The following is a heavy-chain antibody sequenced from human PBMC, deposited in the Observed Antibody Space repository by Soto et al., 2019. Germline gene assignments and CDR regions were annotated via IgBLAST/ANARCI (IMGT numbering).Heavy chain of an antibody. CDR3: ARVVRLGYCISTSCYGNWFDP. V-gene: IGHV4-39*07. CDR1: GGSISSSSYY. J-gene: IGHJ5*02. D-gene: IGHD2-2*01. CDR2: IYYSGST. Sequence: SETLSLTCTVSGGSISSSSYYWGWIRQPPGKGLEWIGSIYYSGSTYYNPSLKSRVTISVDTSKNQFSLKLSSVTAADTAVYYCARVVRLGYCISTSCYGNWFDPWGQGTLVPSPQ.